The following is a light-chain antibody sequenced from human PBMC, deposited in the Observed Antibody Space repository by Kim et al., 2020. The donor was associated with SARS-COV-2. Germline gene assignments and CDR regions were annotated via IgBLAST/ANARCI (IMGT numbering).Light chain of an antibody. J-gene: IGKJ2*01. CDR1: QSVSNNW. CDR3: QQYGNSPGT. V-gene: IGKV3D-20*01. Sequence: PGEGATLSCGASQSVSNNWLAWYQQKPGLAPRLLIYDASTRFTGIPDRFSGSGSGTDFTLTISRVEPEAFAVYYCQQYGNSPGTFGQGTKL. CDR2: DAS.